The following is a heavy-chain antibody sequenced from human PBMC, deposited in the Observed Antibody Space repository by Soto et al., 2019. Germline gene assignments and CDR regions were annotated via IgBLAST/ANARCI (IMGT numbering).Heavy chain of an antibody. J-gene: IGHJ6*02. Sequence: ASVKVSCKASGYTFTGYYMHWVRQAPGQGLEWMGWINPNSGGTNYAQKFQGWVTMTRDTSISTAYMELSRLRSDDTAVYYCARDQRRGYSYGYYYYYGLDFWGQGTTVTVSS. V-gene: IGHV1-2*04. D-gene: IGHD5-18*01. CDR3: ARDQRRGYSYGYYYYYGLDF. CDR1: GYTFTGYY. CDR2: INPNSGGT.